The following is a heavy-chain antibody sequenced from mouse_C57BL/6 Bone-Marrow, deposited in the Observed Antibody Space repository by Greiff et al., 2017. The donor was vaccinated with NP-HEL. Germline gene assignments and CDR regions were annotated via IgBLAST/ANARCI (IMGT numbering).Heavy chain of an antibody. CDR3: TTGSSYATTVVPFAY. CDR2: IDPENGDT. Sequence: EVNVVESGAELVRPGASVKLSCTASGFNIKDDYMHWVKQRPEQGLEWIGWIDPENGDTAYASKFQGKATITADTSSNTAYLQLRSLTYEDTAVYYGTTGSSYATTVVPFAYWGQGALVTVSA. V-gene: IGHV14-4*01. J-gene: IGHJ3*01. D-gene: IGHD1-1*01. CDR1: GFNIKDDY.